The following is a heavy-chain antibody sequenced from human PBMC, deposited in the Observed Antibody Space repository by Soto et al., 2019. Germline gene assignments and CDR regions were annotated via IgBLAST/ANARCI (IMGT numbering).Heavy chain of an antibody. CDR2: IYYSGST. CDR1: GGSISSGGYY. Sequence: PSETLSLTCTVSGGSISSGGYYWSCIRQHPGKGLEWIGYIYYSGSTYYNPSLKSRVTISVDTSKNQFSLKLSSVTAADTAVYYCARGEYYYDSSGYYYVYWGQGTLVTVSS. V-gene: IGHV4-31*03. CDR3: ARGEYYYDSSGYYYVY. D-gene: IGHD3-22*01. J-gene: IGHJ4*02.